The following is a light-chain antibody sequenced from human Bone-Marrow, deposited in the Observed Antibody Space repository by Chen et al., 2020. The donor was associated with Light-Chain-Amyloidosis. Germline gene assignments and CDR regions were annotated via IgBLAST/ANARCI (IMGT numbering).Light chain of an antibody. V-gene: IGKV3-20*01. J-gene: IGKJ4*01. CDR1: QSVSSSY. CDR2: GAS. CDR3: QQYGSSRALT. Sequence: EIVLTQSPGTLSLSPGERATLSCRASQSVSSSYLAWYQQKPGQAPRLLIYGASSRATGIPDRFSGSGSETDFTLTISRLEPEDFAVYYCQQYGSSRALTFGGGTKVEIK.